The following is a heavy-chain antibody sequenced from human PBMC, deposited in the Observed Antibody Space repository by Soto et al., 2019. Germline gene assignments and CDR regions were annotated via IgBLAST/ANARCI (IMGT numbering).Heavy chain of an antibody. J-gene: IGHJ3*02. CDR1: GYTFTSYY. Sequence: QVQLVQSGAEVKKPGASVKVSCKASGYTFTSYYMHWVRQAPGQGLEWMGIINPSGGSTSYAQKFQDRVTMTXXTXTXXVYMELSSLRSEDTAVYYCASTSGIAVAGKGAFDIWGQGTMVTVSS. CDR2: INPSGGST. V-gene: IGHV1-46*01. D-gene: IGHD6-19*01. CDR3: ASTSGIAVAGKGAFDI.